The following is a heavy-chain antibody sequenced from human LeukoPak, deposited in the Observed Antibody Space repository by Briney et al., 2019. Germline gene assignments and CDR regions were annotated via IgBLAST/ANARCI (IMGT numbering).Heavy chain of an antibody. Sequence: PSETLSLTCTVSGYSISSGYYWGWIRQPPGKGLEWIGSIYHSGSTYYNPSLKSRVTISVDTSKNQFSLKLSSVTAADTAVYYCARDPDSSGYPPQPFDAFDIWGQGTMVTVSS. CDR3: ARDPDSSGYPPQPFDAFDI. D-gene: IGHD3-22*01. V-gene: IGHV4-38-2*02. CDR1: GYSISSGYY. CDR2: IYHSGST. J-gene: IGHJ3*02.